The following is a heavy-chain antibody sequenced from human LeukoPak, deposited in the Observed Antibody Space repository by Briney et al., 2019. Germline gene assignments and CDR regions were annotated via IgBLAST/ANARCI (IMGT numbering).Heavy chain of an antibody. CDR1: GVSISSYY. CDR3: ARGSYSSGYYRY. Sequence: PSETLSLTCTVSGVSISSYYWSWIRQPPGKGLEWIGYIYTSGSTNYNPSLKSRVTISVDTSKNQFSLKLSSVTAADTAVYYCARGSYSSGYYRYWGQGTLVTVSS. D-gene: IGHD3-22*01. V-gene: IGHV4-4*09. CDR2: IYTSGST. J-gene: IGHJ4*02.